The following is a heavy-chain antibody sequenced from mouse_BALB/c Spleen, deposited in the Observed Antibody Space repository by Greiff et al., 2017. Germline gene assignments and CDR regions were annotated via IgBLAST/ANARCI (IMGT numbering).Heavy chain of an antibody. D-gene: IGHD2-1*01. J-gene: IGHJ4*01. V-gene: IGHV5-17*02. Sequence: EVQVVESGGGLVQPGGSRKLSCAASGFTFSSFGMHWVRQAPEKGLEWVAYISSGSSTIYYADTVKGRFTISRDNPKNTLFLQMTSLRSEDTAMYYCARGRGNYPYYYAMDYWGQGTSVTVSS. CDR2: ISSGSSTI. CDR3: ARGRGNYPYYYAMDY. CDR1: GFTFSSFG.